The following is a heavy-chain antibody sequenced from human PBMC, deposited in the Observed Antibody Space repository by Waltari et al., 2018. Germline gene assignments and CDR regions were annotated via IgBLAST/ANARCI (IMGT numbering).Heavy chain of an antibody. CDR2: IWYDGSNK. Sequence: QVQLVESGEGVVQPGRSLRLSCAASGFTFSSYGMHWVRQAPGKGLEWVAVIWYDGSNKYYADSVKGRFTISRDNSKNTLYLQMNSLRAEDTAVYYCARDVSIAAGGTDYWGQGTLVTVSS. CDR1: GFTFSSYG. V-gene: IGHV3-33*01. CDR3: ARDVSIAAGGTDY. J-gene: IGHJ4*02. D-gene: IGHD6-13*01.